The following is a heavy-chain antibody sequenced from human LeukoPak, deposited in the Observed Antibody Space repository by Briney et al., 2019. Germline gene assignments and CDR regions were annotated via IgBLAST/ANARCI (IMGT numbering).Heavy chain of an antibody. CDR1: GFTFTSSA. Sequence: SVKVSCKASGFTFTSSAVQWVRQARGQRLEWIGWIFVGSGNTNYAQKFQERVTITRDMSTSTAYMELSSLRSEDTAVYYCARDNGITIFGVVLIGMDVWGQGTTVTVSS. V-gene: IGHV1-58*01. J-gene: IGHJ6*02. CDR3: ARDNGITIFGVVLIGMDV. CDR2: IFVGSGNT. D-gene: IGHD3-3*01.